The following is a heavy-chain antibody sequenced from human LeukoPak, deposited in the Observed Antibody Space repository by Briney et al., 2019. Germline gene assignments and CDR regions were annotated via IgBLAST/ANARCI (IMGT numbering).Heavy chain of an antibody. CDR2: INPNSGGT. CDR3: ASATKLVGVFDY. D-gene: IGHD1-26*01. V-gene: IGHV1-2*06. CDR1: GYTFTGYY. J-gene: IGHJ4*02. Sequence: ASVKVSCKASGYTFTGYYMHWVRQAPGKGLEWMGRINPNSGGTNYAQKFRGRVTMTRDTSISTAYMELSRLRSDDTAVYYCASATKLVGVFDYWGQGTLVTVSS.